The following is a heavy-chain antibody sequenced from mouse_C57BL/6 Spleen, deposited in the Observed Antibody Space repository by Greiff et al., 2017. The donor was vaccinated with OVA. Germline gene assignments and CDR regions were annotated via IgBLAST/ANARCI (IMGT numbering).Heavy chain of an antibody. J-gene: IGHJ3*01. D-gene: IGHD2-3*01. V-gene: IGHV1-82*01. CDR1: GYAFSSSW. CDR2: IYPGDGDT. CDR3: ARGGDDGYPFAY. Sequence: VQLQQSGPELVKPGASVKISCKASGYAFSSSWMNWVKQRPGKGLEWIGRIYPGDGDTNYNGKFKGKATLTADKSSSTAYMQLSSLTSEDSAVYFCARGGDDGYPFAYWGQGTLVTVSA.